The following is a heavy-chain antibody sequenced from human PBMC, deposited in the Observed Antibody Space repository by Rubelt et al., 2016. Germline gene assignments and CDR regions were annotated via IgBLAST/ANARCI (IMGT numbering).Heavy chain of an antibody. V-gene: IGHV3-30*01. J-gene: IGHJ4*02. D-gene: IGHD1-26*01. CDR3: ARDSGEGELLRAPKY. Sequence: YYADSVKGRFTISRDNSKNTLYLQMNSLRAEDTAIYYCARDSGEGELLRAPKYWGQGTLVTVSA.